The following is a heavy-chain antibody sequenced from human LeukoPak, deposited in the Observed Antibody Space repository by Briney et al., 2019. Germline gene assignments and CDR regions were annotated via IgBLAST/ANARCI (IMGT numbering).Heavy chain of an antibody. CDR1: GYRFTNYG. D-gene: IGHD3-10*01. J-gene: IGHJ4*02. CDR2: ISTYNGNT. Sequence: ASLKVSCKASGYRFTNYGISWVRQAPGQGLEWMGWISTYNGNTNYPENLQGRVTLTTDTSTSTVYMELRSLRSDDTAVYYCARDHSIYFYGSGSFADYWGQGNLVTVSS. CDR3: ARDHSIYFYGSGSFADY. V-gene: IGHV1-18*01.